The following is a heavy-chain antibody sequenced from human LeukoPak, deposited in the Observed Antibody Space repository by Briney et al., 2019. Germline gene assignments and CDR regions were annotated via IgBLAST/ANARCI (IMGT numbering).Heavy chain of an antibody. CDR2: IYSGGST. J-gene: IGHJ4*02. D-gene: IGHD3-22*01. CDR3: ARFTYYYDSSGYY. Sequence: GGSLRLSCAASGFTVSSNYMSWVRQAPGKGLEWVSVIYSGGSTYYADSVKGRFTIPRDNSKNTLYLQMNSLRAEDTAVYYCARFTYYYDSSGYYWGQGTLVTVSS. CDR1: GFTVSSNY. V-gene: IGHV3-53*01.